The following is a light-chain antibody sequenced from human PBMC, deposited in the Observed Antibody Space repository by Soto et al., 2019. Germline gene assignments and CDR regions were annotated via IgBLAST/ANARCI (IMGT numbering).Light chain of an antibody. CDR2: GAS. J-gene: IGKJ4*01. CDR3: QQYNNWVT. Sequence: EIVMTQSPATLSVSPGERATLSCRASQSVSSNLAWYKQKPGQAPRLLIYGASTRVTGIPVRFSGSGSGTEFTLTISSLQSEDFAVYYCQQYNNWVTFGGGTKVEIK. V-gene: IGKV3-15*01. CDR1: QSVSSN.